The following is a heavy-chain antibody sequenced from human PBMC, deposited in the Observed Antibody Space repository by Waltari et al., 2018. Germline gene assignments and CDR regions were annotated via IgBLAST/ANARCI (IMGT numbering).Heavy chain of an antibody. CDR1: GFTFSNYC. CDR2: IWSDENNK. D-gene: IGHD3-22*01. CDR3: AKGPDSSGYFSTWLDP. J-gene: IGHJ5*02. Sequence: QVQLVESGGGVVQPGGSLRLSCAASGFTFSNYCIHWVRQVPGKGLEWVAFIWSDENNKHYADSVQGRFTISRDNSKNTVFLQMDRLTTDDTAVYYCAKGPDSSGYFSTWLDPWGQGILVTVSS. V-gene: IGHV3-30*02.